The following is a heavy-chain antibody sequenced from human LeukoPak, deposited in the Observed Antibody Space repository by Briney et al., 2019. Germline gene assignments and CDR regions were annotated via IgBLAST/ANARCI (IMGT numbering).Heavy chain of an antibody. CDR3: AKGRTRQTNYYFDY. CDR2: ISYDGSNK. V-gene: IGHV3-30*18. J-gene: IGHJ4*02. D-gene: IGHD1-1*01. CDR1: GFTFSSYG. Sequence: GRSLRLSCAASGFTFSSYGMHWVRQAPGKGLEWVAVISYDGSNKYYADSVKGRFTISRDNSKNTLYLQMSSLRAEDTAVYYCAKGRTRQTNYYFDYWGQGTLVTVSS.